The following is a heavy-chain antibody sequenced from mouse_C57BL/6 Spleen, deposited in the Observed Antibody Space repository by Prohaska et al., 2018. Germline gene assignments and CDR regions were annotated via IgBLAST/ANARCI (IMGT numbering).Heavy chain of an antibody. Sequence: EVQLQQSGPELVKPGASVKISCKASGYTFTDYYMNWVKQSHGKSLEWIGDINPNNGGTSYNQKFKVKATLTVDKSSSTAYMELRSLTSEDSAVYYCARYLGRYFDVWGTGTTVTVSS. CDR3: ARYLGRYFDV. V-gene: IGHV1-26*01. J-gene: IGHJ1*03. CDR1: GYTFTDYY. CDR2: INPNNGGT. D-gene: IGHD4-1*01.